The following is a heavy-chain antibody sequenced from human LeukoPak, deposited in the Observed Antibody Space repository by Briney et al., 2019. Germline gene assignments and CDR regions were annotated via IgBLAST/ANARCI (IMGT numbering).Heavy chain of an antibody. V-gene: IGHV4-34*01. CDR3: AIKAYCSSTSCYPGPNDAFDI. CDR2: INHSGST. D-gene: IGHD2-2*01. Sequence: SETLSLTCAVYGGSFSGYYWSWIRQPPGKGLEWIGEINHSGSTNYNPSLKSRVTISVDTSKNQFSLKLSSVTAADTAVYYCAIKAYCSSTSCYPGPNDAFDIWGQGTMVTVSS. J-gene: IGHJ3*02. CDR1: GGSFSGYY.